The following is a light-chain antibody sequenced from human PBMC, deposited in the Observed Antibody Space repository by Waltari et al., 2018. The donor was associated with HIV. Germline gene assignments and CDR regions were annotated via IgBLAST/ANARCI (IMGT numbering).Light chain of an antibody. CDR2: DAS. CDR3: QQYSIWPPFT. CDR1: HSVANN. J-gene: IGKJ5*01. Sequence: VMTQSPATLSVSPGARATLSCRASHSVANNLAWYQQQPGQAPRLLIYDASTRATDISARFSGSGSGTEFTLTISSVQSEDFAVYDCQQYSIWPPFTFGQGTRLEI. V-gene: IGKV3-15*01.